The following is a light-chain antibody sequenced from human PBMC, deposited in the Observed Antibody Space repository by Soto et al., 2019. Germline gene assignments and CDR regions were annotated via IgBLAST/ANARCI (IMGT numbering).Light chain of an antibody. V-gene: IGKV1-5*01. Sequence: DIQMTQSPSTLSASVGDRVTITCRARQSISSWLAWYQQKPGKAPKLLIFDVSSLESGVPSRFSGSGSGAEFTLTISSLQPDDFATYYCQQYNSYSWTFGQGTKVDIK. CDR2: DVS. J-gene: IGKJ1*01. CDR3: QQYNSYSWT. CDR1: QSISSW.